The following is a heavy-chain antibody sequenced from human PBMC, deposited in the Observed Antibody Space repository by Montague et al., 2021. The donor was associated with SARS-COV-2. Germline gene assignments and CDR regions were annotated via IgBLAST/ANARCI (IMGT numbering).Heavy chain of an antibody. CDR1: SGSIISSGYY. V-gene: IGHV4-39*02. D-gene: IGHD3-10*01. CDR2: IYYSGTT. CDR3: ARGMIRGVTTPFDY. J-gene: IGHJ4*02. Sequence: ETLSLTCSVSSGSIISSGYYWGWIRQPSGKELEWIGNIYYSGTTYYNPSLQSRGTISVDTSKNYLSLRLSSVTAADTAVYFCARGMIRGVTTPFDYWGQGSQVTVSS.